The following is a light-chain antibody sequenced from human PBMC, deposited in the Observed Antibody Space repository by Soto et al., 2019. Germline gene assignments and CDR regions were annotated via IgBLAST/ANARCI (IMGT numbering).Light chain of an antibody. V-gene: IGLV1-40*01. CDR2: GNS. CDR3: QSYDSSLSGSWV. J-gene: IGLJ3*02. Sequence: QPVLTQPPSVSGAPGQRVTISCTGSSSNIGAGFDVHWYQQLPGTAPKLLIYGNSNRPSGVPDRFSGSKSGTSASLAITGLQAEDEAEYYCQSYDSSLSGSWVFGGGTKLTVL. CDR1: SSNIGAGFD.